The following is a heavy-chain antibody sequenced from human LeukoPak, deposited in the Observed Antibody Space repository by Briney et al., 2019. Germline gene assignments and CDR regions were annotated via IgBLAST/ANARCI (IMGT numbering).Heavy chain of an antibody. Sequence: GGSLRLSCAASGFTFSSYWMYWVRQAPGKGLVWVSRINIDESSTSYADSVKGRFTISRDNAKNTLYLQMNSLRAEDTAVYYCARDGAYSTIFYWGQGTLVTVSS. CDR2: INIDESST. CDR3: ARDGAYSTIFY. J-gene: IGHJ4*01. V-gene: IGHV3-74*01. CDR1: GFTFSSYW. D-gene: IGHD3-3*01.